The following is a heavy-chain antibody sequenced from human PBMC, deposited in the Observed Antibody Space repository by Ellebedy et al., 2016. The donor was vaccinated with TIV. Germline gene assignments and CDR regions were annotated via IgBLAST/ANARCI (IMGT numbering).Heavy chain of an antibody. V-gene: IGHV1-69*13. Sequence: SVKVSXKASGGTFSSYAISWVRQAPGQGLEWMGGIIPIFGTANYAQKFQGRVTITADESTSTAYMELSSLRSEDTAVYYCARDLVVVVPAAIIYYYGMDVWGQGTTVTVSS. CDR3: ARDLVVVVPAAIIYYYGMDV. J-gene: IGHJ6*02. CDR2: IIPIFGTA. D-gene: IGHD2-2*02. CDR1: GGTFSSYA.